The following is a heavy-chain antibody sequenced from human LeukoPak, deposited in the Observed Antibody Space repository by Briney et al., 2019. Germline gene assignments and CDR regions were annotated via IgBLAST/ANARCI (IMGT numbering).Heavy chain of an antibody. CDR1: GGSISSGSYY. V-gene: IGHV4-61*02. CDR2: IYTSGST. CDR3: ARALGYYDSSGPPLLISMDV. J-gene: IGHJ6*02. D-gene: IGHD3-22*01. Sequence: SETLSLTCTVSGGSISSGSYYWSWIRQPAGTGLEWIGRIYTSGSTNYNPSLKSRVTISVDTSKNQFSLKLSSVTAADTAVYYCARALGYYDSSGPPLLISMDVWGQGTTVTVSS.